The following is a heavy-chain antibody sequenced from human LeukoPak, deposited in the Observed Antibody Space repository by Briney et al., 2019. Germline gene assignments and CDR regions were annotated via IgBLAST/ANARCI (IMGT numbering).Heavy chain of an antibody. CDR2: IYTSGST. J-gene: IGHJ6*03. Sequence: SETLSLTCTVSGGSLSSGSYYWSWIRQPAGKGLEWIGRIYTSGSTNYNPSLKSRVTISVDTSKNQFSLKLSSVTAADTAVHYCTRGSIAYYYMDVWGKGTTVTISS. CDR3: TRGSIAYYYMDV. D-gene: IGHD3-22*01. V-gene: IGHV4-61*02. CDR1: GGSLSSGSYY.